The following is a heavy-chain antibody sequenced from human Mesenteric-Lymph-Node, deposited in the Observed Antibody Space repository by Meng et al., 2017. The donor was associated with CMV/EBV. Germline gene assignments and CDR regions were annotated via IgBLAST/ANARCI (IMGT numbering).Heavy chain of an antibody. CDR1: GYSFTNYW. Sequence: SGYSFTNYWIGWVRQVPGKGLEWMGLIYPGDSDTRYSPSFQGQVTISADKSINTAYLQWSSLKASDTAMYYCAKASLADIVATSLDYWGQGTLVTVSS. CDR2: IYPGDSDT. J-gene: IGHJ4*02. D-gene: IGHD5-12*01. V-gene: IGHV5-51*01. CDR3: AKASLADIVATSLDY.